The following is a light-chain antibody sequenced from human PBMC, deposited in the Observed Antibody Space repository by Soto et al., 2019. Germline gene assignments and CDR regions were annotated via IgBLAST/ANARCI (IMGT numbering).Light chain of an antibody. CDR2: KAS. J-gene: IGKJ2*01. V-gene: IGKV1-5*03. CDR3: QQYNSYLYT. CDR1: QSISSW. Sequence: DIRMTQSPSTLSASVGDRVTITCRASQSISSWLAWYQQKPGKAPKPLIYKASSLESGVPSRFSGSGSGTEFTLTISNLQPDDFATYYCQQYNSYLYTFGQGTKLEIK.